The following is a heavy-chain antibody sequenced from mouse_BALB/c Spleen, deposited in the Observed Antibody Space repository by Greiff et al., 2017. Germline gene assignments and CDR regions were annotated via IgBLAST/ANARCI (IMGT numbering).Heavy chain of an antibody. D-gene: IGHD2-10*02. J-gene: IGHJ3*01. V-gene: IGHV5-17*02. CDR1: GFTFSSFG. CDR3: ASLEYGNPWFAY. CDR2: ISSGSSTI. Sequence: EVQRVESGGGLVQPGGSRKLSCAASGFTFSSFGMHWVRQAPEKGLEWVAYISSGSSTIYYADTVKGRFTISRDNPKNTLFLQMTSLRSEDTAMYYCASLEYGNPWFAYWGQGTLVTVSA.